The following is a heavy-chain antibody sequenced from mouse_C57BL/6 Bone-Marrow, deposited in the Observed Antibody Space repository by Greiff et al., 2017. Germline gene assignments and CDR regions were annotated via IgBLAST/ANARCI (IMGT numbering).Heavy chain of an antibody. CDR3: AYLPSLAY. D-gene: IGHD5-1*01. CDR1: GYTFTSYW. CDR2: INPSSGYT. J-gene: IGHJ3*01. V-gene: IGHV1-7*01. Sequence: VQLQESGAELAKPGASVKLSCKASGYTFTSYWMHWVKQRPGQGLEWIGYINPSSGYTKYNQKFKDKATLTADKSSSTAYIQLSSLTYVDSSVYYCAYLPSLAYGGQGTLVTVSA.